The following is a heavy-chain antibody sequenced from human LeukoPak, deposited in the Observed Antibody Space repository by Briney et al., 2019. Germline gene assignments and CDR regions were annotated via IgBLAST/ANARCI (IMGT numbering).Heavy chain of an antibody. D-gene: IGHD3-22*01. V-gene: IGHV1-18*01. CDR1: GYTFTSYG. J-gene: IGHJ4*02. CDR2: ISAYNGNT. Sequence: ASVKVSCKASGYTFTSYGISWVRQAPGQGLEWMGWISAYNGNTNYAQKLQGRVTITADKSTSTAYMELSSLRSEDTAVYYCAEGAHYYDSSSSLDYWGQGTLVTVSS. CDR3: AEGAHYYDSSSSLDY.